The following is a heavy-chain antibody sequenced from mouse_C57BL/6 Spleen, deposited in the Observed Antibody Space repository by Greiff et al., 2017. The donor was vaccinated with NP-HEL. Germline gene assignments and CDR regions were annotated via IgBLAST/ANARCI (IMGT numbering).Heavy chain of an antibody. CDR2: ISSGGDYI. CDR3: TRGGTGTSYAMDY. Sequence: VKLMESGEGLVKPGGSLKLSCAASGFTFSSYAMSWVRQTPEKRLEWVAYISSGGDYIYYADTVKGRFTISRDNARNTLYLQMSSLKSEDTAMYYCTRGGTGTSYAMDYWGQGTSVTVSS. J-gene: IGHJ4*01. V-gene: IGHV5-9-1*02. CDR1: GFTFSSYA. D-gene: IGHD4-1*01.